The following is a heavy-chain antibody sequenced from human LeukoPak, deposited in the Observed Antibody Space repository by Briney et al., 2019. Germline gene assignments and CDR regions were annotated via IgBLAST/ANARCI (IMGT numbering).Heavy chain of an antibody. CDR3: ARVGRPRYYYYGMDV. V-gene: IGHV1-69*13. J-gene: IGHJ6*02. CDR1: GGTLSSYA. CDR2: IIPIFGTA. Sequence: SVKVSCKASGGTLSSYAISWVRQAPGQGLEWMGGIIPIFGTANYAQKFQGRVTITADESTSTAYMELSSLRSEDTAVYYCARVGRPRYYYYGMDVWGQGTTVTVSS.